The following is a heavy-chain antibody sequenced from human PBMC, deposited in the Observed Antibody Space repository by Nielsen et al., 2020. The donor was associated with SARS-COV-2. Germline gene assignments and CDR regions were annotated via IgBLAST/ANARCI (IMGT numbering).Heavy chain of an antibody. CDR3: ARDLLIRYYGSGAFDI. Sequence: GESLKISCAASGFTFSSYAMHWIRQAPGKGLEWVAVISYDGSNKYYADSVKGRFTISRDNSKNTLYLQMNSLRAEDTAVYYCARDLLIRYYGSGAFDIWGQGTMVTVSS. V-gene: IGHV3-30-3*01. CDR1: GFTFSSYA. D-gene: IGHD3-10*01. CDR2: ISYDGSNK. J-gene: IGHJ3*02.